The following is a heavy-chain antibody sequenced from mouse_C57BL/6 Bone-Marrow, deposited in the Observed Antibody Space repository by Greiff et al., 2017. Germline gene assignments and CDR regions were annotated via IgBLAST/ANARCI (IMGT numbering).Heavy chain of an antibody. V-gene: IGHV10-3*01. J-gene: IGHJ3*01. Sequence: EVQVVESVGGLVQPKGSLKLSCAASGFTFNTNAIHWVRQAPGKGLEWVARIRSKSSNYATYSADSVKDRFTISRDDSQSMLYLQMSNLKTEDTAMYYCVGDYGWFAYWGQGTLVTVSA. CDR2: IRSKSSNYAT. CDR1: GFTFNTNA. D-gene: IGHD2-4*01. CDR3: VGDYGWFAY.